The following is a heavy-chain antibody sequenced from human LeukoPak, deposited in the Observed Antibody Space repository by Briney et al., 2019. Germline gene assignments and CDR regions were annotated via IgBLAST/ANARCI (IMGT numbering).Heavy chain of an antibody. CDR1: GGSFTSHY. D-gene: IGHD6-19*01. J-gene: IGHJ5*02. V-gene: IGHV4-59*08. CDR3: ARTGIAVAGGWFDP. Sequence: PSETLSLTCTVSGGSFTSHYWSWIRQPPGKGLEWIGNFYYSGTTNYSPSLKSRVTISVDTSKNQFSLKLSSVTAADTAVYYCARTGIAVAGGWFDPWGQGTLVTVSS. CDR2: FYYSGTT.